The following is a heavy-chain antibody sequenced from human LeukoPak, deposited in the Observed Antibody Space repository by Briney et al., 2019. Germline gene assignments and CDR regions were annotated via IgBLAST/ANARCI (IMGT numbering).Heavy chain of an antibody. J-gene: IGHJ4*02. CDR1: GFTFSDSA. V-gene: IGHV3-64D*09. CDR2: ISNNGGST. CDR3: ARVTPPTD. D-gene: IGHD1-14*01. Sequence: GGSLRLSCSASGFTFSDSAMHWVRQAPGKGLDYVSVISNNGGSTYYADSVKGRVTISRDNSKNTLYLQMSSLRAEDTAVYYCARVTPPTDWGQGTLVTVSS.